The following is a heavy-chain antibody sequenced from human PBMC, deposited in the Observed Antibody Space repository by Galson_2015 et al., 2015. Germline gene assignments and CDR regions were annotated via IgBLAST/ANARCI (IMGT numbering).Heavy chain of an antibody. D-gene: IGHD5-18*01. Sequence: SVKVSCKASGGTFSSYTISWVRQAPGQGLEWMGRIIPILGIANYAQKFQGRVTITADKSTSTAYMELSSLRSEDTAVYYCARDPDTAMVLGGMDVWGQGTTVTVSS. CDR2: IIPILGIA. CDR1: GGTFSSYT. CDR3: ARDPDTAMVLGGMDV. V-gene: IGHV1-69*04. J-gene: IGHJ6*02.